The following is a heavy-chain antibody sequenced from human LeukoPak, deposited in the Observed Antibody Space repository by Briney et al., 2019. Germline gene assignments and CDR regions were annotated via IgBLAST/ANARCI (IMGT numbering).Heavy chain of an antibody. CDR2: ISSSSSYI. V-gene: IGHV3-21*01. D-gene: IGHD3-22*01. J-gene: IGHJ4*02. Sequence: NPGGSLRLSCAASGFTFSSYSMNWVRQAPGKGLKWVSSISSSSSYIYYADSVKGRFTISRDNAKNSLYLQMNSQRAEDTAVYYCARSTYYYDSSGYYLGYWGQGTLVTVSS. CDR1: GFTFSSYS. CDR3: ARSTYYYDSSGYYLGY.